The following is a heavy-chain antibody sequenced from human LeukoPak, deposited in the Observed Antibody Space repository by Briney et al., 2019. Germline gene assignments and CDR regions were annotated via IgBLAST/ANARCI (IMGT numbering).Heavy chain of an antibody. D-gene: IGHD7-27*01. Sequence: PGGSLRLSCAASGFTFSSYAMAWVRQAPGKGLEWVSAMSGSGRNTNYVDSVKGRFTISRDNSKNTVYLEMNSLRAEDTAVYYCARDGENHYYDYWGQGTLVTVST. CDR1: GFTFSSYA. CDR3: ARDGENHYYDY. V-gene: IGHV3-23*01. CDR2: MSGSGRNT. J-gene: IGHJ4*02.